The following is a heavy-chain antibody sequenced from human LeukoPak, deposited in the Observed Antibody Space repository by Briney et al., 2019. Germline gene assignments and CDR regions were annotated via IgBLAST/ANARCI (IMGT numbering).Heavy chain of an antibody. V-gene: IGHV1-69*05. CDR3: ARTIAVAGTDAFDI. Sequence: VASVKVSCKASGGTFSSYAISWVRQAPGQGLEWMGRIIPIFGTANYAQKFQGRVTITTDESTSTAYMELSSLRSEDTAVYYCARTIAVAGTDAFDIWGQGTMVTVSS. CDR2: IIPIFGTA. J-gene: IGHJ3*02. CDR1: GGTFSSYA. D-gene: IGHD6-19*01.